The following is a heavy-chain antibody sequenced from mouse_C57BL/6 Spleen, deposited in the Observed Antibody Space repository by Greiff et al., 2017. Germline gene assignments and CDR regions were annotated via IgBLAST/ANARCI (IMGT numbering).Heavy chain of an antibody. CDR2: IDPSDSYT. CDR1: GYTFTSYW. CDR3: ASRVLQGAGFAY. J-gene: IGHJ3*01. Sequence: QVQLQQPGAELVMPGASVKLSCKASGYTFTSYWMHWVKQRPGQGLEWIGEIDPSDSYTNYNQKFKGKATLTVDKSSSTAYMQLSSLTSEDSAVYYCASRVLQGAGFAYWGQGTLVTVSA. D-gene: IGHD1-1*01. V-gene: IGHV1-69*01.